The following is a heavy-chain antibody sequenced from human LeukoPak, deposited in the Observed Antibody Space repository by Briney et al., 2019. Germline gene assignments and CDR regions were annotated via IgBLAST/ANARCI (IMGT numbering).Heavy chain of an antibody. CDR1: GYTLTELS. CDR2: INPNSGGT. V-gene: IGHV1-2*04. D-gene: IGHD4-17*01. CDR3: AREKLTVTRTYYYYGMDV. J-gene: IGHJ6*02. Sequence: ASVKVSCKVSGYTLTELSMHWVRQAPGQGLEWMGWINPNSGGTNYAQKFQGWVTMTRDTSISTAYVELSRLRSDDTAVYYCAREKLTVTRTYYYYGMDVWGQGTTVTVSS.